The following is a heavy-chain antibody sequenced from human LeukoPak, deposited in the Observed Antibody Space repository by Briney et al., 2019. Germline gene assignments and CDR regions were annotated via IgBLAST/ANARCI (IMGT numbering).Heavy chain of an antibody. V-gene: IGHV1-46*01. Sequence: GASVKVSCKASGYTFTSYYMHWVRQAPGRGLEWMGIINPSGGSTSYAQKFQGRVTMTRDMSTSTVYMELSSLRSEDTAVYYCARGPGVPARYYYYMDVWGKGTTVTVSS. CDR3: ARGPGVPARYYYYMDV. D-gene: IGHD3-3*01. J-gene: IGHJ6*03. CDR2: INPSGGST. CDR1: GYTFTSYY.